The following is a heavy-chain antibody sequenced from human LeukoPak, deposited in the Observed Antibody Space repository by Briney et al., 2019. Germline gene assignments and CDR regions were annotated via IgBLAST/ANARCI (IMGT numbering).Heavy chain of an antibody. CDR2: IYHSGST. V-gene: IGHV4-38-2*02. J-gene: IGHJ4*02. Sequence: SETLSLTCTVSGYSISSGYYWGWIRQPPGKGLEWIGSIYHSGSTYYNPSLKSRVTISVDTSKNQFSLKLSSVTAADTAVYYCASQNYGSGYWGQGTLVTVSS. CDR1: GYSISSGYY. CDR3: ASQNYGSGY. D-gene: IGHD3-10*01.